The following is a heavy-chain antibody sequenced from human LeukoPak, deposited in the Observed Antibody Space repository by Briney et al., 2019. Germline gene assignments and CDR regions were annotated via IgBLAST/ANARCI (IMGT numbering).Heavy chain of an antibody. D-gene: IGHD2-15*01. CDR3: ARESQYCSGGSCYSGAFDI. V-gene: IGHV3-7*01. CDR2: IKQDRSEK. CDR1: GFTFSSYW. J-gene: IGHJ3*02. Sequence: GGSLRLSCAASGFTFSSYWMSWVRQAPGKGLEWVANIKQDRSEKYYVDSVKGRFTISRDNAKNSLYLRMNSLRAEDTAVYYCARESQYCSGGSCYSGAFDIWGQGTMVTVSS.